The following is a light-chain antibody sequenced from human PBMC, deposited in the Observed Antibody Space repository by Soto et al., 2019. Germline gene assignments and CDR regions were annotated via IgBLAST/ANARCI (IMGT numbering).Light chain of an antibody. CDR1: QTVFYSSNTKNY. J-gene: IGKJ4*01. CDR3: QQYYTTPHT. Sequence: DIVMTQSPDSLAVSLGERATINCKSSQTVFYSSNTKNYLAWYQQKSGQPPKLLIYWASSRESGVPDRFSGSGSGTHFTLTISSLQAEDVAVYYCQQYYTTPHTFGGGTKVEIK. V-gene: IGKV4-1*01. CDR2: WAS.